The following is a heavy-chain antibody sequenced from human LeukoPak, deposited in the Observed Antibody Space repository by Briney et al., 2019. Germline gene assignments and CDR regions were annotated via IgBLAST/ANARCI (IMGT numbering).Heavy chain of an antibody. CDR3: ARGDTNMATDAFDI. J-gene: IGHJ3*02. CDR2: IYTSGST. Sequence: SETLSLTCTVSGGSISSYYWTWIRQPAGKGLEWIGRIYTSGSTNYNPSLKSRVTMSVDTSKNQFSLKLSSVTAADTAVYYCARGDTNMATDAFDIWGQGTMVTVSS. D-gene: IGHD5-18*01. V-gene: IGHV4-4*07. CDR1: GGSISSYY.